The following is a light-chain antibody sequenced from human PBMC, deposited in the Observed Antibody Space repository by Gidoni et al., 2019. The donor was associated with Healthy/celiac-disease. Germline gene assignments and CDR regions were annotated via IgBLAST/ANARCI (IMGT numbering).Light chain of an antibody. Sequence: SALTQPASVSASPGQSYTISCTGTSSDVGGYNYVSWYQQQPGNAPKLMIYDVSNRPSGVSNRFSGSKSGNTASLTISGLQAEDEADYYCSSYTSSSTYVFGTGTKVTVL. V-gene: IGLV2-14*03. CDR1: SSDVGGYNY. CDR3: SSYTSSSTYV. CDR2: DVS. J-gene: IGLJ1*01.